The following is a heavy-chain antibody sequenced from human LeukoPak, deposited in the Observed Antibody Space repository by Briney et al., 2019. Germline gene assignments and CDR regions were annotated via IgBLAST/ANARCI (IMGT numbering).Heavy chain of an antibody. CDR2: IYYSGST. CDR3: ASRGSSSWPIDY. CDR1: GGSISSYY. V-gene: IGHV4-59*08. J-gene: IGHJ4*02. D-gene: IGHD6-13*01. Sequence: PSETLSLTCTVSGGSISSYYWSWIRPPPGKGLEWIGYIYYSGSTNYNPSLKSRVTISVDTSKNQFSLKLSSVTAADTAVYYCASRGSSSWPIDYWGQGTLVTVSS.